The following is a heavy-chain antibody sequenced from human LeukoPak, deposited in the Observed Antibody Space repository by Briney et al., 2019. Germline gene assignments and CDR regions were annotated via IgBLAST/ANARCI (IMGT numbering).Heavy chain of an antibody. CDR1: GGSFSGQY. J-gene: IGHJ4*02. CDR3: ASQIYYYDSSGEEPYYFDY. V-gene: IGHV4-34*01. D-gene: IGHD3-22*01. CDR2: INHSGST. Sequence: TTSETLSLTCAVYGGSFSGQYWSWIRQPPGKGLEGIGEINHSGSTNYNPSLKGRVTISVATSKTQFSVKLSYVNAADTAVYYCASQIYYYDSSGEEPYYFDYWGQGTLVTVSS.